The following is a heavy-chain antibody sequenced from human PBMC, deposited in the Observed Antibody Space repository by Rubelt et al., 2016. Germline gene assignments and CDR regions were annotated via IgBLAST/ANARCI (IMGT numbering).Heavy chain of an antibody. D-gene: IGHD1-7*01. CDR2: IKQDGSEK. CDR3: ARGGKKWNYGALDAFDI. V-gene: IGHV3-7*01. Sequence: EVQLVESGGGLVQPGGSLRLSCAASGFTFSSYWMSWVRQAPGKGLEWVANIKQDGSEKYYVDSVKGRFTISRDNAKNSLFLQINGLRAEDTAVYYCARGGKKWNYGALDAFDIWGQGTMVTVSS. J-gene: IGHJ3*02. CDR1: GFTFSSYW.